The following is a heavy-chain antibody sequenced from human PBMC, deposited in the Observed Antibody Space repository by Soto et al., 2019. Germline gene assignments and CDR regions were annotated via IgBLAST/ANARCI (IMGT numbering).Heavy chain of an antibody. CDR2: IYYSGST. V-gene: IGHV4-30-4*01. CDR3: ARGSMVREAFDY. CDR1: GGSISSGDYY. Sequence: SETLSLTCTVSGGSISSGDYYWSWIRQPPGKGLERIGYIYYSGSTYYNPSLKSRVTISVDTSKNQFSLKLSSVTAADTAVYYCARGSMVREAFDYWGQAALVTVSS. D-gene: IGHD3-10*01. J-gene: IGHJ4*02.